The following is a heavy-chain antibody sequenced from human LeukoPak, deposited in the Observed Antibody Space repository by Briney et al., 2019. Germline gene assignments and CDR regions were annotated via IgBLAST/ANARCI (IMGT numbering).Heavy chain of an antibody. CDR3: ARDTFLGSGSYVDY. D-gene: IGHD1-26*01. Sequence: GASVTVSCKASGYTFTGYYMHWVRQAPGQGLEWMGWINPNSGGTNYAQKFQGRVTMTRDTSISTAYMELSRLRSDDTAVYYCARDTFLGSGSYVDYWGQGTLVTVSS. V-gene: IGHV1-2*02. CDR1: GYTFTGYY. CDR2: INPNSGGT. J-gene: IGHJ4*02.